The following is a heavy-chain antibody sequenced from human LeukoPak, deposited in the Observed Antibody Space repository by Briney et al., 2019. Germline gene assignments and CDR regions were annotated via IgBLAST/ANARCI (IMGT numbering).Heavy chain of an antibody. CDR1: GYSFTSYW. V-gene: IGHV5-51*01. Sequence: GESLKISCKGSGYSFTSYWIGWVRQMPGKGLEWMGIIYPGDSDTRYSPSFQGQVTISADKSISTAYLQWSSLKASDTAMYYCARRIVGATIVLATDYFDYWGQGTLVTVSS. D-gene: IGHD1-26*01. CDR3: ARRIVGATIVLATDYFDY. J-gene: IGHJ4*02. CDR2: IYPGDSDT.